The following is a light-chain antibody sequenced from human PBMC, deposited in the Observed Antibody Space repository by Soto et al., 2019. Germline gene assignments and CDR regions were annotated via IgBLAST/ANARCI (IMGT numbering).Light chain of an antibody. CDR3: QEYGSSPPRYT. CDR1: QSLNSNF. Sequence: EFVLTQSPGTLSLSPGERATLSCRASQSLNSNFFAWYQQSPGQAPRLLIYGASTRVTGVPDRFSGSGSGTDFTLTISRLEPEDFAVYYCQEYGSSPPRYTFGQGTKLEI. CDR2: GAS. J-gene: IGKJ2*01. V-gene: IGKV3-20*01.